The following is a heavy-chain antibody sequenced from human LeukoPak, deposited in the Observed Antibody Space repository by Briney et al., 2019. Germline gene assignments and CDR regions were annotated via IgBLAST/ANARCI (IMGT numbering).Heavy chain of an antibody. CDR3: AKLQSDGLRTYYGMDV. V-gene: IGHV3-23*01. Sequence: PGGSLRLSCAASGFTFSSYAMSWVRQAPGKGLERVSAISGSGGTTYYADSVMGRFTISRDNSKNTLYLQMNSLRAEDTAVYYCAKLQSDGLRTYYGMDVWGQGTTVTVSS. D-gene: IGHD4-17*01. CDR1: GFTFSSYA. CDR2: ISGSGGTT. J-gene: IGHJ6*02.